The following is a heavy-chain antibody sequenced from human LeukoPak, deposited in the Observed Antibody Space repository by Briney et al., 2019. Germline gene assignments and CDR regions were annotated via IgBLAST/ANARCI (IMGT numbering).Heavy chain of an antibody. J-gene: IGHJ6*02. Sequence: GASVKVSCKASGYTFNYYGITWVRQAPGQGLEWMGWVSAYSGNTNYALKFQGRVTMTADTFTTTAYMELRSLRYDDAAVYYCARWNYYGSGRDYYYGMDVWGQGTTVTVSS. V-gene: IGHV1-18*01. CDR1: GYTFNYYG. CDR3: ARWNYYGSGRDYYYGMDV. CDR2: VSAYSGNT. D-gene: IGHD3-10*01.